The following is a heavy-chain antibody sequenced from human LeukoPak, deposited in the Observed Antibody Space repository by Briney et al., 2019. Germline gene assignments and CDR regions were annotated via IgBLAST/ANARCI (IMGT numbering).Heavy chain of an antibody. Sequence: GGSLRLSCAASGFTFDDYAMHWVRQAPGKGLEWVSTIVDTGDGTFYADSVRGRFTISRDSSKNTPYLQMNSLRADDTAVYYCAKERGHPLPNYHMDVWGKGTTVTVSS. J-gene: IGHJ6*03. CDR1: GFTFDDYA. D-gene: IGHD4/OR15-4a*01. CDR2: IVDTGDGT. V-gene: IGHV3-23*01. CDR3: AKERGHPLPNYHMDV.